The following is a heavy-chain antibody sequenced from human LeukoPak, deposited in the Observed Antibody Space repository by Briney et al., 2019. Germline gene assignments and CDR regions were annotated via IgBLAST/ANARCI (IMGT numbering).Heavy chain of an antibody. CDR3: AKIRVWGSYRYYFDY. V-gene: IGHV3-23*01. D-gene: IGHD3-16*02. CDR2: ISGSGGST. Sequence: GGSLRLSCAASGFTFSSYAMSWVRQAPGKGLEWVSAISGSGGSTYYADSVKGRFTISRDNSKNTLYLQMNSLRAEDTAVYYCAKIRVWGSYRYYFDYWGQGTLVTVSS. CDR1: GFTFSSYA. J-gene: IGHJ4*02.